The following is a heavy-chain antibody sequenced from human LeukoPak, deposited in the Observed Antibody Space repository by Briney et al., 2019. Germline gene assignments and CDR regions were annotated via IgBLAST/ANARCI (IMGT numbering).Heavy chain of an antibody. CDR3: AKERKEVVLLWFGELGS. D-gene: IGHD3-10*01. J-gene: IGHJ4*02. Sequence: GGSLGLSCAASGFTFSTYAMSWVRQAPGKGLEWVSAISGSGDGTYYADSVKGRFTISRDNSRNTVFLQINSLRAEDTAVYYCAKERKEVVLLWFGELGSWGQGTLVTVSS. CDR2: ISGSGDGT. CDR1: GFTFSTYA. V-gene: IGHV3-23*01.